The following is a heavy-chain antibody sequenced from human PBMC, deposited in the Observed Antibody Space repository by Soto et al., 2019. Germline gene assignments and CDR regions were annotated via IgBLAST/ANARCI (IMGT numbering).Heavy chain of an antibody. J-gene: IGHJ4*02. CDR3: GRGPIGLDTYYFYC. V-gene: IGHV1-8*01. CDR1: GYTFTSYD. Sequence: QVQLVQSGAEVKKPGASVKVSCKASGYTFTSYDINWVRQATGQGLEWMGWMSPNSGNPGYAQKFQGRVTMARNTTTATAEQEQESSIPEDTDVDDCGRGPIGLDTYYFYCWGQGTLVTAAS. CDR2: MSPNSGNP. D-gene: IGHD1-26*01.